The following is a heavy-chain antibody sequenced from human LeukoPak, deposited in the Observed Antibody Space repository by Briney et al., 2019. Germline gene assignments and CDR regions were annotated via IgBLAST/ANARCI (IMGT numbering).Heavy chain of an antibody. CDR1: GGTFSSYA. CDR2: IIPIFGTA. Sequence: SVKVSCKASGGTFSSYAISWVRQAPGQGLEWMGGIIPIFGTANYAQKFQGRVTITADESTSTAYMELSSLRSEDTAVYYCARARITMVRGVYLGGYFDYWGQGTLVTVSS. D-gene: IGHD3-10*01. CDR3: ARARITMVRGVYLGGYFDY. V-gene: IGHV1-69*13. J-gene: IGHJ4*02.